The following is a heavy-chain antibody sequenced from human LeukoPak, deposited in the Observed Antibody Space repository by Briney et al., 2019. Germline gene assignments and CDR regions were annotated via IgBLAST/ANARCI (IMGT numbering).Heavy chain of an antibody. Sequence: SVKVSCKASGGTFISYDISWVRQAPGQGLEWMGRIIPIFGTANYAQKFQGRVTITTDESTSTAYMELSSLRSEDTAVYYCASFNSGSDSFDVWGQGTMVTVSS. CDR3: ASFNSGSDSFDV. J-gene: IGHJ3*01. CDR2: IIPIFGTA. V-gene: IGHV1-69*05. CDR1: GGTFISYD. D-gene: IGHD1-26*01.